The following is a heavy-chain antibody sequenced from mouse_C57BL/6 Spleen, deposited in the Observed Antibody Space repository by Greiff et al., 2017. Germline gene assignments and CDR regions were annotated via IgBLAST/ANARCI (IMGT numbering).Heavy chain of an antibody. V-gene: IGHV5-4*01. CDR2: ISDGGSYT. Sequence: EVMLVESGGGLVKPGGSLKLSCAASGFTFSSYAMSWVRQTPEKRLEWVATISDGGSYTYYPDNVKGRFTISRDNARNNPYLQLSHLKSEDTAMYCCARDNSNPFAMDYWGQGTSGTVSS. D-gene: IGHD2-5*01. CDR3: ARDNSNPFAMDY. CDR1: GFTFSSYA. J-gene: IGHJ4*01.